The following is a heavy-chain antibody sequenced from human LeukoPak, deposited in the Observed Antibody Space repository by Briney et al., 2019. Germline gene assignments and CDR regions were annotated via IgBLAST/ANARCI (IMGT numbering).Heavy chain of an antibody. V-gene: IGHV4-59*01. J-gene: IGHJ2*01. D-gene: IGHD2-15*01. CDR2: VYHSGST. CDR1: GGSISTFY. Sequence: SETLSLTCTVSGGSISTFYWSWIRQPPGKGLEWIGNVYHSGSTNYKPSLKSRVTISVDTSKNQFSLRLSSVTAADTAVYYCARQVDITPGWYFDLWGRGTLVTVSS. CDR3: ARQVDITPGWYFDL.